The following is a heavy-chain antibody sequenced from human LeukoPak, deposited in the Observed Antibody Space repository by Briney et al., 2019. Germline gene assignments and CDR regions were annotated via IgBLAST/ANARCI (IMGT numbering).Heavy chain of an antibody. CDR1: GGSISSYY. D-gene: IGHD3-22*01. J-gene: IGHJ3*02. Sequence: SETLSLTCTVSGGSISSYYWSWIRQPPGKGLEWIGYIYYSGSTNYNPTLKSRVTISVDTSKNQFSLKLSSVTAADTAVYYCAKDYDVGIDSSGPSPFDIWGQGTMVTVSS. V-gene: IGHV4-59*12. CDR2: IYYSGST. CDR3: AKDYDVGIDSSGPSPFDI.